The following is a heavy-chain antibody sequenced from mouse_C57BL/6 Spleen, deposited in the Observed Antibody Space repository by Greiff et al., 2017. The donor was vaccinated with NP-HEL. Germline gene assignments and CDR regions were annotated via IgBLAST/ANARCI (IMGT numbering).Heavy chain of an antibody. CDR2: IDPSDSET. Sequence: QVQLQQSGAELVRPGSSVKLSCKASGYTFTSYWMHWVKQRPIQGLEWIGNIDPSDSETHYNQKFKDKATLTVDKSSSTAYMQLSSLTSEDSAVYYCARWSYGDYFDYWGQGTTLTVSS. CDR1: GYTFTSYW. CDR3: ARWSYGDYFDY. D-gene: IGHD1-1*01. V-gene: IGHV1-52*01. J-gene: IGHJ2*01.